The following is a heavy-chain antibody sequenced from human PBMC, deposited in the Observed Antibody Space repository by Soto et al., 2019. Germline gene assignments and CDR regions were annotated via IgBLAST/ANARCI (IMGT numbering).Heavy chain of an antibody. V-gene: IGHV1-69*13. CDR3: AKVMGGWVTQFYFDY. CDR1: GGTFSSYA. D-gene: IGHD2-21*02. J-gene: IGHJ4*02. Sequence: GASVKVSCKASGGTFSSYAVSWVRQAPGQGLEWMGGIIPIFGSPNYAQKFQGRVTITADESTSTAYMELSSLRSEDTAVYYCAKVMGGWVTQFYFDYWGQGALVTVSS. CDR2: IIPIFGSP.